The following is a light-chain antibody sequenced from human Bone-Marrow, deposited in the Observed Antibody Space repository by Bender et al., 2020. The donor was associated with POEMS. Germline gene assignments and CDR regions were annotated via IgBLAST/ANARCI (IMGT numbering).Light chain of an antibody. CDR3: QSYDNSLGGWV. Sequence: QSALTQPASVSGSPGQSITISCTGTSSDVGGYNYVSWYQQHPGKVPKVIIFEVYKRPSGVPDRFAGSKSGNTASLTISGLQAEDEADYYCQSYDNSLGGWVFGGGTKLTVL. V-gene: IGLV2-14*03. J-gene: IGLJ3*02. CDR1: SSDVGGYNY. CDR2: EVY.